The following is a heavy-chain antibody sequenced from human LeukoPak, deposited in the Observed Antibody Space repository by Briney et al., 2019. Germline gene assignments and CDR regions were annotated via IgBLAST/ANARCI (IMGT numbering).Heavy chain of an antibody. CDR2: ISDDGRIK. V-gene: IGHV3-30*04. J-gene: IGHJ6*03. Sequence: GGSLRLSCVASGFSFSRYDMHWVRQAPGKGLEWVAVISDDGRIKIYGDSVKGRLTISRDNSKNTLYLQMNSLRGEDTAVYYCARSYMVRGVITGNYYYYMDVWGKGTTVTISS. CDR1: GFSFSRYD. CDR3: ARSYMVRGVITGNYYYYMDV. D-gene: IGHD3-10*01.